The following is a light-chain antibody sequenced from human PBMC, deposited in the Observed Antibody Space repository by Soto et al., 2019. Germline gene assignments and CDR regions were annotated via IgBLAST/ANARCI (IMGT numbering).Light chain of an antibody. V-gene: IGKV3-20*01. J-gene: IGKJ1*01. CDR1: QSINSNY. Sequence: EIVLTQSPGTLSLSPGERATLSCRASQSINSNYLAWYQLKPGQAPRLLIYGASIRATAIPDRFSGSVSGTDFTLTISRLDPEDFAVYFCQQYGNSPRTFGQGTKVEIK. CDR3: QQYGNSPRT. CDR2: GAS.